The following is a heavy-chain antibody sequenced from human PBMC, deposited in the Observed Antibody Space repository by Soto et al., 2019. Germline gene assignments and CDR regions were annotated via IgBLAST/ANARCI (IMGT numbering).Heavy chain of an antibody. CDR3: ARDLDPYCSGGSCFVNWFDP. Sequence: ASVKVSCKASGYTFTSYGISWVRQAPGQGLEWMGWISAYNGNTNYAQKLQGRVTMTTDTSTSTAYMELRSLRSDDTAVYYRARDLDPYCSGGSCFVNWFDPWGQGTLVTVSS. J-gene: IGHJ5*02. D-gene: IGHD2-15*01. V-gene: IGHV1-18*01. CDR1: GYTFTSYG. CDR2: ISAYNGNT.